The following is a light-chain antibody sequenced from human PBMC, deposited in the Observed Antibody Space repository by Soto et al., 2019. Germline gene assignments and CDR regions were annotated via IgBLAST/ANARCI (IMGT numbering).Light chain of an antibody. Sequence: QSVLTQPPSASGTPGQRVTISCSGSGSSIGTNTVNWYRQLPGTAPKLLIYGNNQRPSGVPDRFSGSKSGTSASLAISGLQSEDEVEYYCAAWDGSLNNVLFGGGTKVTVL. J-gene: IGLJ2*01. CDR2: GNN. V-gene: IGLV1-44*01. CDR1: GSSIGTNT. CDR3: AAWDGSLNNVL.